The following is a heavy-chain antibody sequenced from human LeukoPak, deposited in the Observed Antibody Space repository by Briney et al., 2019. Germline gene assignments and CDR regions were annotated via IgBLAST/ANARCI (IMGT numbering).Heavy chain of an antibody. CDR3: AKDYTVTTPDNRLGYFDL. D-gene: IGHD4-17*01. J-gene: IGHJ2*01. Sequence: GRSLRLSCAASGFTFSSYGMHWVRQAPGKGLEWVAVISYVGSSKYYADSVKGRFTISRDNSKNTLYLQMDSLRTEDTAVYYCAKDYTVTTPDNRLGYFDLWGRGTLVTVSS. CDR1: GFTFSSYG. CDR2: ISYVGSSK. V-gene: IGHV3-30*18.